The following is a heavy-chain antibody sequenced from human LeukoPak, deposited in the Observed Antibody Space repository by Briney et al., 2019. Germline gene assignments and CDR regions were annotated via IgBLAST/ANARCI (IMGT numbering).Heavy chain of an antibody. V-gene: IGHV3-7*02. D-gene: IGHD1-26*01. Sequence: GGSLRLSCVPSGLTFSSPWMNWIRQAPGEGPEWLANINPACSQIDYVDSVKGRFIISRDNDKDSVFLQMNNLGAEDTAVYYCARYSGSFPGWLDPWGPGTLVTVSS. CDR2: INPACSQI. J-gene: IGHJ5*02. CDR3: ARYSGSFPGWLDP. CDR1: GLTFSSPW.